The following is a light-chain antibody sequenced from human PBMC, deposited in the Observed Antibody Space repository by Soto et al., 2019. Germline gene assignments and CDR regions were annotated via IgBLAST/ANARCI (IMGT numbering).Light chain of an antibody. CDR2: GAS. Sequence: EIVMTQSPATLSVSPGERATLSCRASHSVRSSLAWYQQKPGQAPRLLIHGASTRATGIPGRFSGSGSGTECTLIISSLQSEDFAVYYCQQYNEWPETFGHGTRVEI. CDR3: QQYNEWPET. V-gene: IGKV3-15*01. J-gene: IGKJ1*01. CDR1: HSVRSS.